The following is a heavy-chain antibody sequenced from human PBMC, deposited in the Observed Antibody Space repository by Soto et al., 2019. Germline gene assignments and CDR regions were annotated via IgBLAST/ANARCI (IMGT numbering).Heavy chain of an antibody. CDR1: GGTFGSYA. J-gene: IGHJ5*02. D-gene: IGHD3-9*01. CDR2: IIPIFGTA. V-gene: IGHV1-69*13. CDR3: ARDLGYYDILTGYRSLNWFDP. Sequence: SVKVSCKASGGTFGSYAISWVRQAPGQGLEWMGGIIPIFGTANYAQKFQGRVTITADESTSTAYMELSSLRSEDTAVYYCARDLGYYDILTGYRSLNWFDPWGQGTLVTVSS.